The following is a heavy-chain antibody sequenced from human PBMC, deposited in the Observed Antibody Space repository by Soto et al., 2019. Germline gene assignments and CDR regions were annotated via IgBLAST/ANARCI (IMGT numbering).Heavy chain of an antibody. CDR3: ASVIAVAGKNYFDY. Sequence: QVQLQQWGAGLLKPSETLSLTCAVYGGSFSGYYWSWIRQPPGKGLEWLGEIKLSGSTNYNPSLKSRVTISVVTSMNQFSLKLSSVTAADTAVYYCASVIAVAGKNYFDYWGQGTLVTVSS. D-gene: IGHD6-19*01. J-gene: IGHJ4*02. CDR1: GGSFSGYY. CDR2: IKLSGST. V-gene: IGHV4-34*01.